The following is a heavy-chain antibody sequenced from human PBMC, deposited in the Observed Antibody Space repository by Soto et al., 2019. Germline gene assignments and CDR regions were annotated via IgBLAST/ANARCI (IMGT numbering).Heavy chain of an antibody. CDR3: VHPRSTVQIPPT. CDR2: ISSSSSYI. Sequence: PGGSLRLSCAASGFTFSSYSMNWVRQAPGKGLEWVSSISSSSSYIYYADSVKGRFTISRDNAKNSLYLQMNSLRAVDTAVYYCVHPRSTVQIPPTWGQGTLVTVSS. CDR1: GFTFSSYS. D-gene: IGHD4-17*01. V-gene: IGHV3-21*01. J-gene: IGHJ5*02.